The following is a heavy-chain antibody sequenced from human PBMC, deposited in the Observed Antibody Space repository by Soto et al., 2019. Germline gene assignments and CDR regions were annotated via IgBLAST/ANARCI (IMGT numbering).Heavy chain of an antibody. CDR3: AKHSSGWYKYFDY. CDR1: GFTFSSYA. D-gene: IGHD6-19*01. V-gene: IGHV3-23*01. CDR2: ISGSGGST. J-gene: IGHJ4*02. Sequence: PGGSLRLSCAASGFTFSSYAMSWVRQAPGKGLEWVSAISGSGGSTYYAESVKGRFTISRDNSKNTLYLQMNSLRAEDTAVYYCAKHSSGWYKYFDYWGQGTLVTVSS.